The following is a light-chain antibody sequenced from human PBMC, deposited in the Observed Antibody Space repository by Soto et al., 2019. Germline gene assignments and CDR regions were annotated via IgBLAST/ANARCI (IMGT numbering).Light chain of an antibody. CDR2: AAS. J-gene: IGKJ5*01. Sequence: DIQMTQSPSTLSGSVGDRVTITCLASQTISSWLAWYQQKPGKAPKLLIYAASTLQSGVPSRFSGSGSGTDFTLTISSLQPEDFATYYCQQLNSYPITFGQGTRLEIK. CDR1: QTISSW. V-gene: IGKV1-5*01. CDR3: QQLNSYPIT.